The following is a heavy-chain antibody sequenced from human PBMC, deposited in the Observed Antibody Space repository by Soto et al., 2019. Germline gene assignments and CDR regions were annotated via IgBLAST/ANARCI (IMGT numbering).Heavy chain of an antibody. J-gene: IGHJ4*02. CDR1: EFSFSSYG. CDR3: ARGIAATGKSPLDY. CDR2: ISYDGSNK. Sequence: QVQLVESGGGVVQPGRSLRLSCAASEFSFSSYGMHWVRQAPGKGLEWVAVISYDGSNKYYAASVKGRFTISRDNSQNTLFLHMNSLRPEDAAVYYCARGIAATGKSPLDYWGQGTLITVSS. D-gene: IGHD6-13*01. V-gene: IGHV3-30*03.